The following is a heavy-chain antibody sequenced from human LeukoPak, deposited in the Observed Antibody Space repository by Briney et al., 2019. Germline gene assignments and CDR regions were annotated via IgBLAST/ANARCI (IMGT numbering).Heavy chain of an antibody. J-gene: IGHJ6*03. CDR2: ISGSSRST. CDR1: GFTFSTYA. D-gene: IGHD5-12*01. CDR3: ASTYKDSGYDLSYYYYYYMDV. Sequence: GGSLRLSCAASGFTFSTYAMSWVRQAPGKGLEWVLVISGSSRSTYYADSVKGRFTISRDNSRNTLYLQMNSLRAEDTAVYYCASTYKDSGYDLSYYYYYYMDVWGKGTTVSVSS. V-gene: IGHV3-23*01.